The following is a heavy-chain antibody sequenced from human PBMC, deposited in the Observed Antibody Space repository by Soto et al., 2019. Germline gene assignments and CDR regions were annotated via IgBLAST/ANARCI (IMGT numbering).Heavy chain of an antibody. CDR3: ARVYHGGYSDY. D-gene: IGHD5-12*01. Sequence: SETLSLTCTVSGGSISSGGYYWSWIRQHPGKGLEWIGYIYYSGSTYYNPSLKSRVTISVDTSKNQFSLKLSSVTAADTAVYYCARVYHGGYSDYWGQGTLGTVAS. V-gene: IGHV4-31*03. J-gene: IGHJ4*02. CDR1: GGSISSGGYY. CDR2: IYYSGST.